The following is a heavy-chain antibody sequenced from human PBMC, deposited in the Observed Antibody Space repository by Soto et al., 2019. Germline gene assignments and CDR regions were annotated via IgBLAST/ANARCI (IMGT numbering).Heavy chain of an antibody. CDR2: IFYNGNT. V-gene: IGHV4-59*08. Sequence: QVQLQESGPGLVKPSETLSLTCTVSGDSISRYYWSWIRQPPGKGRECVVYIFYNGNTKYNTSLKSQVPISVYTSKNQFSLKLNAVTAADTAVYYCARGLRFYYYFALWGLGTLVTVSS. CDR3: ARGLRFYYYFAL. D-gene: IGHD3-3*01. J-gene: IGHJ2*01. CDR1: GDSISRYY.